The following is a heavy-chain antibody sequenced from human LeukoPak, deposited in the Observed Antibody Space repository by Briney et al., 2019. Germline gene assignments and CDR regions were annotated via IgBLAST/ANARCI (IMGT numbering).Heavy chain of an antibody. Sequence: SETLSLTCTVSGGSISSYYWSWIRQPPGKGLEWIGYIYYSGSTNYNPSLKGRVTISVDTSKNQFSLKLSSVTAADTAVYYCATLGYSSGYWGQGTLVTVSS. CDR3: ATLGYSSGY. J-gene: IGHJ4*02. CDR1: GGSISSYY. CDR2: IYYSGST. D-gene: IGHD6-19*01. V-gene: IGHV4-59*01.